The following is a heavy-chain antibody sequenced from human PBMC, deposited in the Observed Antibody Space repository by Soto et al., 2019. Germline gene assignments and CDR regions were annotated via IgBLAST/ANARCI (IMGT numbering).Heavy chain of an antibody. CDR2: INHSGST. J-gene: IGHJ5*02. CDR3: ARDSGSSSMGWKYNWFDP. Sequence: SETLSLTCAVYGGSFSGYYWSWIRQPPGKGLEWIGEINHSGSTNYNPSLKSRVTISVDTSKNQFSLKLSSVTAADTAVYYCARDSGSSSMGWKYNWFDPWGQGTLVTVSS. CDR1: GGSFSGYY. V-gene: IGHV4-34*01. D-gene: IGHD6-6*01.